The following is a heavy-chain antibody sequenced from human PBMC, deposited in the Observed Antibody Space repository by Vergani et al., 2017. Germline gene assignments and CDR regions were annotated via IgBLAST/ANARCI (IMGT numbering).Heavy chain of an antibody. D-gene: IGHD1-1*01. CDR2: MNPNSGNT. CDR1: GYTFTSYD. J-gene: IGHJ3*02. CDR3: ARSETAGYDAFDI. Sequence: QVQLVQSGAEVKKPGASVKVSCKASGYTFTSYDITWVRQAPGQGLEWMGGMNPNSGNTGYAKKFQGRVTMTRNTSISTAYMELSSLRSEDTAVYYCARSETAGYDAFDIWGQGTMVTVSS. V-gene: IGHV1-8*01.